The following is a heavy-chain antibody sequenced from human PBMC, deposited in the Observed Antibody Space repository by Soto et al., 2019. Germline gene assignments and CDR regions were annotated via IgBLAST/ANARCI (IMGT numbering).Heavy chain of an antibody. V-gene: IGHV4-38-2*02. CDR2: IYHSGTT. J-gene: IGHJ4*02. Sequence: SETLSLTCAVSNYSVSSGYYWGWLRQPPGKGLEWIGSIYHSGTTYYNPSLKSRVTISLDTSMNSLRAEDTAVYYCARDSYWGQGTLVTVSS. CDR3: ARDSY. CDR1: NYSVSSGYY.